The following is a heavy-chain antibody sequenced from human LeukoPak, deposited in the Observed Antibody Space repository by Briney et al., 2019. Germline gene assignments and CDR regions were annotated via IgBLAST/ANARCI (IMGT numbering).Heavy chain of an antibody. Sequence: SETLSLTCAVYGGSFSGYYWGWIRQPPGKGLEWIGEINHSGSTNYNPSLKSRVTISVDTSKNQFSLKLSSVTAADTAVYYCARGRVVVVAATFYYYYYYMDVWGKGTTVTVSS. J-gene: IGHJ6*03. D-gene: IGHD2-15*01. CDR3: ARGRVVVVAATFYYYYYYMDV. V-gene: IGHV4-34*01. CDR1: GGSFSGYY. CDR2: INHSGST.